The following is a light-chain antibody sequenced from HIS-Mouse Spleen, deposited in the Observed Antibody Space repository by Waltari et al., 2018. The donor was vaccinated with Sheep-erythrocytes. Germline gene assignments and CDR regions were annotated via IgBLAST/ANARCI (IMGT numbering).Light chain of an antibody. CDR3: CSYAGSSTPWV. CDR1: SRDVRSYNL. CDR2: EGS. Sequence: QSALTQPASVSGSPGQSITISCTGTSRDVRSYNLVSWYQQPPGKAPKLMIYEGSKRPSGVSNRFSGSKSGNTASLTISGLQAEDEADYYCCSYAGSSTPWVFGGGTKLTVL. J-gene: IGLJ3*02. V-gene: IGLV2-23*01.